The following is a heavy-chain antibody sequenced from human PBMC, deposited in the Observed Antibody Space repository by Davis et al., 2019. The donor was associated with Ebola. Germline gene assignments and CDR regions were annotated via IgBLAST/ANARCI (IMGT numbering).Heavy chain of an antibody. Sequence: ESLKISCAASGFSFSGYTMNWIRQPPGKGLEWIGEINHSGSTNYNPSLKSRVTISVDTSKNQFSLKLSSVTAADTAVYYCARGRGFMVRGVIIQWGQGTLVTVSS. V-gene: IGHV4-34*01. CDR1: GFSFSGYT. D-gene: IGHD3-10*01. CDR2: INHSGST. J-gene: IGHJ4*02. CDR3: ARGRGFMVRGVIIQ.